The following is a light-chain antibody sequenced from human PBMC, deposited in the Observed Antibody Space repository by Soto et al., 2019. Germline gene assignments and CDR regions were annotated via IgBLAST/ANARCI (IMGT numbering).Light chain of an antibody. J-gene: IGKJ2*01. V-gene: IGKV3-20*01. Sequence: EIVLTQSPDTLYLSPGEGATLSCRASQRVNSSYLDWYQQKPGQAPRLLISGASDRATGVPARVSGSGYGTDFTLTISRLEPEDFAVYYCQQYVNSPVTFGQVTKLQIK. CDR3: QQYVNSPVT. CDR2: GAS. CDR1: QRVNSSY.